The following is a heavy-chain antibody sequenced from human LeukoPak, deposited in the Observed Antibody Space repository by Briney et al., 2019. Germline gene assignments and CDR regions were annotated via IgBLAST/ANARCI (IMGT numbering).Heavy chain of an antibody. D-gene: IGHD6-19*01. J-gene: IGHJ4*02. CDR1: GFNFDDYA. Sequence: PGGSLRLSCAASGFNFDDYAMHWVRQAPGKGLEWVSGISWNSGNIGYADSVKGRFTISRDNAKNSLYLQMNSLKAEDTALYYCVKDRGSGWYGDFDYWGQGTLVTVSS. CDR2: ISWNSGNI. V-gene: IGHV3-9*01. CDR3: VKDRGSGWYGDFDY.